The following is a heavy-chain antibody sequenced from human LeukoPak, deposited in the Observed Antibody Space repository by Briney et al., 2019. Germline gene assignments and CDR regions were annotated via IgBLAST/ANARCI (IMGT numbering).Heavy chain of an antibody. Sequence: PGGSLRPSCAASGFTVSTNYMSWVRQAPGKGLEWVSVLYHGGSTYYADSVKGRFTISRDNAKNSLYLQMNSLRVEDTAVYFCARARIAAPLLDYWGQGSLVTVSS. CDR1: GFTVSTNY. D-gene: IGHD6-13*01. J-gene: IGHJ4*02. V-gene: IGHV3-53*01. CDR3: ARARIAAPLLDY. CDR2: LYHGGST.